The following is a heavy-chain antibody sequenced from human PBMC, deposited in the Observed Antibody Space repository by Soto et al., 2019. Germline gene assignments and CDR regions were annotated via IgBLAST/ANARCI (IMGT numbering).Heavy chain of an antibody. V-gene: IGHV4-31*03. J-gene: IGHJ4*02. Sequence: SETLSLTCTVSGGSISSGGYYWSWIRQHPGKGLEWIGYIYYSGSTYYNPSLKSRVTISVDTSKNQFSLKLSSVTAADTAVYYCAREVTYTVTGTVFDYWGQGTLVTVSS. D-gene: IGHD4-17*01. CDR2: IYYSGST. CDR1: GGSISSGGYY. CDR3: AREVTYTVTGTVFDY.